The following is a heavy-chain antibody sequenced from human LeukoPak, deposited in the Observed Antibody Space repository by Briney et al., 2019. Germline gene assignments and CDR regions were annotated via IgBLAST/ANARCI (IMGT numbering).Heavy chain of an antibody. J-gene: IGHJ5*02. V-gene: IGHV4-34*01. CDR3: AKKLGHCSSTSCPPWFDP. CDR2: INHSGST. D-gene: IGHD2-2*01. CDR1: GGSFSGYY. Sequence: PSETLSLTCAVYGGSFSGYYWSWIRQPPGKGLEWIGEINHSGSTNYNPSLKSRVTISVDTSKNQFSLKLSSVTAADTAVYYCAKKLGHCSSTSCPPWFDPWGQGTLVTVSS.